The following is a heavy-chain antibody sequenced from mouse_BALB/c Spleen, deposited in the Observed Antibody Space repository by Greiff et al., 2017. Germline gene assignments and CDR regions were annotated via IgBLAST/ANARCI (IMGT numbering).Heavy chain of an antibody. D-gene: IGHD2-1*01. CDR2: INPSSGYT. CDR1: GYTFTSYT. J-gene: IGHJ4*01. V-gene: IGHV1-4*01. Sequence: VQLQQSGAELARPGASVKMSCKASGYTFTSYTMHWVKQRPGQGLEWIGYINPSSGYTNYNQKFKDKATLTADKSSSTAYMQLSSLTSEDSAVYYCARGGNYVGYAMDYWGQGTSVTVSS. CDR3: ARGGNYVGYAMDY.